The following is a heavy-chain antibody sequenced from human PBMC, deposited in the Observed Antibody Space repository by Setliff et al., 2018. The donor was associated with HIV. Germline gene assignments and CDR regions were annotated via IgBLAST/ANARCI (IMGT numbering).Heavy chain of an antibody. CDR1: GFTFSSYA. J-gene: IGHJ6*02. CDR2: ISSSAGST. V-gene: IGHV3-23*01. D-gene: IGHD3-10*01. Sequence: QSGGSLRLSCAASGFTFSSYAMSWVRQTPGKGLEWVSFISSSAGSTYYSDSVKGRFTISRDNAKNSMDLQMNSLRAEDTAIYYCARKLRPGHGVDVWGQGTTVTVSS. CDR3: ARKLRPGHGVDV.